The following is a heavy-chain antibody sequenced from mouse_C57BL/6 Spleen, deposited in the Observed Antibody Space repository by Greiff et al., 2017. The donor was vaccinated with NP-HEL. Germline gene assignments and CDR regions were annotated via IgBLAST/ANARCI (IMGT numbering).Heavy chain of an antibody. J-gene: IGHJ2*01. CDR1: GYTFTDYN. CDR2: INPNNGGT. V-gene: IGHV1-18*01. Sequence: VQLQQSGPELVKPGASVKIPCKASGYTFTDYNMDWVKQSHGKSLEWIGDINPNNGGTSYNQKFKGKATLTVDKSSSTAYMELRSLTSEDTAVYYCARSITTVVATSYFDYRGQGTTLTVSS. D-gene: IGHD1-1*01. CDR3: ARSITTVVATSYFDY.